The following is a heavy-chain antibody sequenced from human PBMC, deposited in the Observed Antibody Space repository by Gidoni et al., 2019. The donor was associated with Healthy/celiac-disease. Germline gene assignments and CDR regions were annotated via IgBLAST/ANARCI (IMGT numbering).Heavy chain of an antibody. CDR1: GYSISSGYY. V-gene: IGHV4-38-2*01. CDR2: IYHSGST. Sequence: QVQLQESGPGLVKPSETLSITCAVSGYSISSGYYWGWIRQPPGKGLEWIGSIYHSGSTYYNPSLKSRVTISVDTSKNQFSLKLSSVTAADTAVYYCARVKGEQWLVPPDYWGQGTLVTVSS. CDR3: ARVKGEQWLVPPDY. J-gene: IGHJ4*02. D-gene: IGHD6-19*01.